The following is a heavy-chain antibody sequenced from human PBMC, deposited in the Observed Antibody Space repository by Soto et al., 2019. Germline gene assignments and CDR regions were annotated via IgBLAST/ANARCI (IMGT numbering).Heavy chain of an antibody. CDR1: GFTFTSSA. Sequence: SVKVSCKASGFTFTSSAMQWVRQARGQRLEWIGWIVVGSGNTNYAQKFQERVTITRDMSTSTAYMKLSSLRSEDTAVYYCAASFWSSATWTNSDYYYYMDVWGKGTTVTVSS. CDR2: IVVGSGNT. J-gene: IGHJ6*03. D-gene: IGHD3-3*01. CDR3: AASFWSSATWTNSDYYYYMDV. V-gene: IGHV1-58*02.